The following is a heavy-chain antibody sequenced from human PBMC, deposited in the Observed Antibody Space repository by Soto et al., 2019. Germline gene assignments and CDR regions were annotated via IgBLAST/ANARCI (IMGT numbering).Heavy chain of an antibody. Sequence: SETLSLTCTVSGGSISSYYWSWIRQPPGKGLEWIGYIYYSGSTNYNPSLKSRVTISVDTSKNQFSLKLSSMTAADTAVYYCAREVGGADAFDIWGQGTMVTVSS. D-gene: IGHD2-15*01. V-gene: IGHV4-59*01. CDR3: AREVGGADAFDI. J-gene: IGHJ3*02. CDR1: GGSISSYY. CDR2: IYYSGST.